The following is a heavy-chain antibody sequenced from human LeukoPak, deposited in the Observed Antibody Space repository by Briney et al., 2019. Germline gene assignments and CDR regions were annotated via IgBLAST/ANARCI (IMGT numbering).Heavy chain of an antibody. V-gene: IGHV3-30*04. J-gene: IGHJ4*02. CDR1: GFTFSSYA. Sequence: PGGSLRLSCAASGFTFSSYAMHWVRQAPGKGLEWEAVISYDGSNKYYADSVKGRYTISRDNSKNTLYLQMNSLRAEDTAVYYCATWRVGGEYDYWGQGTLVTVSS. CDR3: ATWRVGGEYDY. CDR2: ISYDGSNK. D-gene: IGHD4-23*01.